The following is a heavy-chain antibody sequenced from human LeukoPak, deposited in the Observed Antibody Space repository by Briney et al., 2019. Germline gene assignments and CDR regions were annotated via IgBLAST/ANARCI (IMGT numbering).Heavy chain of an antibody. V-gene: IGHV1-2*02. D-gene: IGHD2-2*01. CDR1: GYTFTGYY. J-gene: IGHJ6*03. CDR3: ARDRGSFCSSTSCYWGNYYYYYMDV. Sequence: ASVKVSCKASGYTFTGYYMHWVRQAPGQGLEWMGWSNPNSGGTNYAQKFQGRVTMTRDTSISTAYMELSRLRSDDTAVYYRARDRGSFCSSTSCYWGNYYYYYMDVWGKGTTVTISS. CDR2: SNPNSGGT.